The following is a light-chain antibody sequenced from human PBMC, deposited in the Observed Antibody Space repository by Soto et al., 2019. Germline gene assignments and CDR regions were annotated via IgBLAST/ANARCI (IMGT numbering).Light chain of an antibody. CDR3: SSYAASNNFYFV. CDR1: SSYVCGYNY. Sequence: QSALTQHPSSSGSPGQSVTISCTGTSSYVCGYNYVSWYQQYPGRAPKLLIYDVTKRTSGVPDRFSGSKSGNTASLTVSGLQAEDDDDYYCSSYAASNNFYFVFGGGTKVTVL. J-gene: IGLJ3*02. CDR2: DVT. V-gene: IGLV2-8*01.